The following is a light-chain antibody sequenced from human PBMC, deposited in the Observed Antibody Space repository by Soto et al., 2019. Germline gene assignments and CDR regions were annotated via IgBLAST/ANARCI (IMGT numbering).Light chain of an antibody. CDR2: EVS. CDR1: SSDVGGYNY. Sequence: QSALTQPPSASGSPGQSVTISCTGTSSDVGGYNYVSWYQQHPGKAPKLMIYEVSKRPSGVPDRFSGSKSGNTASLTVSGLQAEDEADYYCSSYAGCNANVVFGGGTKLTVL. CDR3: SSYAGCNANVV. V-gene: IGLV2-8*01. J-gene: IGLJ2*01.